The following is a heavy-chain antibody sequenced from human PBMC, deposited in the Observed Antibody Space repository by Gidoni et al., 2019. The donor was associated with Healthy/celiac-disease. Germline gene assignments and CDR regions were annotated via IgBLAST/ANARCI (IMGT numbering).Heavy chain of an antibody. D-gene: IGHD5-18*01. J-gene: IGHJ4*02. CDR2: IYYSGST. V-gene: IGHV4-61*01. CDR1: GGSVSSGSYY. Sequence: QVQLQESGPGLVKPSETLSLTCTVSGGSVSSGSYYWSWIRQPPGKGLEWIGYIYYSGSTNNNPSLKSRVTISVDTSKNQFSLKLSSVTAADTAVYYCARAEGRDFSGYSYGELDYWGQGTLVTVSS. CDR3: ARAEGRDFSGYSYGELDY.